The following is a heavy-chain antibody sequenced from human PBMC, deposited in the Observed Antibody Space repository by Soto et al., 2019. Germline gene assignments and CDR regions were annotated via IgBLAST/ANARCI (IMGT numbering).Heavy chain of an antibody. CDR3: ARSGWECDTSGYPRLDIVFAY. D-gene: IGHD3-22*01. J-gene: IGHJ4*02. V-gene: IGHV4-59*11. Sequence: PSETLSLTCTVSGGSISSHYWNWIRQSPGKGLEWIGYVYYSGSTNYNPSLKSRATISVDTSKSHFSLKLSSVTAADTAVYYSARSGWECDTSGYPRLDIVFAYWGKAALVTVSS. CDR2: VYYSGST. CDR1: GGSISSHY.